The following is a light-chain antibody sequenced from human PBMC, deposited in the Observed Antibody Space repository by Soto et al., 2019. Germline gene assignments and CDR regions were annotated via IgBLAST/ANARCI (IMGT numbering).Light chain of an antibody. CDR3: MHVSQPFT. J-gene: IGKJ3*01. CDR2: KVS. Sequence: DIVMTQTPLSSPVTLGQPASISCRSSQSLVHSDGNTYLSWLQQRPGQPPRLLFDKVSNRLSGLPDRFSGSVAGPDFTLKTSRVEAEDVGVYYCMHVSQPFTSGPGTKVDIK. V-gene: IGKV2-24*01. CDR1: QSLVHSDGNTY.